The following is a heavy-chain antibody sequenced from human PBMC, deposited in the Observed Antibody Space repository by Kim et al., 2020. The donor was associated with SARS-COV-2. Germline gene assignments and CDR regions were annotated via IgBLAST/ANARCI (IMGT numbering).Heavy chain of an antibody. CDR3: ARDPESYSNHHDY. D-gene: IGHD4-4*01. CDR1: GFTFSSYS. CDR2: ISSSSYI. Sequence: GGSLRLSCAASGFTFSSYSMNWVRQAPGKGLEWVSSISSSSYIYYADSVKGRFTISRDNAKNSLYLQMNSLRAEDTAVYYCARDPESYSNHHDYWGQGTLVTVSS. J-gene: IGHJ4*02. V-gene: IGHV3-21*01.